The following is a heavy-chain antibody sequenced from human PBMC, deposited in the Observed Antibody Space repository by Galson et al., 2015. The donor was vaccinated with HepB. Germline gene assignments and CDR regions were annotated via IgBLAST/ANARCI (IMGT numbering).Heavy chain of an antibody. CDR1: GGTFSSYA. J-gene: IGHJ5*02. Sequence: SVKVSCKASGGTFSSYAISWVRQAPGQGLEWMGGIIPIFGTANYAQKFQGRVTITADESTSTAYMELSSLRSEDTAVYYCARGKEAVDTAMVTGWFDPWGQGTLVTVPS. D-gene: IGHD5-18*01. V-gene: IGHV1-69*13. CDR3: ARGKEAVDTAMVTGWFDP. CDR2: IIPIFGTA.